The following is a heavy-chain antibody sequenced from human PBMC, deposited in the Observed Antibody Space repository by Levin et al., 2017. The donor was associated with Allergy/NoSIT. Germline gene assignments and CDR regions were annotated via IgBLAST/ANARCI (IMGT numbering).Heavy chain of an antibody. J-gene: IGHJ4*02. Sequence: PGGSLRLSCAASGFTFSSYEMNWVRQAPGKGLEWVSYISSSGSTIYYADSVKGRFTISRDNAKNSLYLQMNSLRAEDTAVYYCARNRFPTHSYGSLSCYWGQGTLVTVSS. CDR2: ISSSGSTI. V-gene: IGHV3-48*03. CDR3: ARNRFPTHSYGSLSCY. D-gene: IGHD5-18*01. CDR1: GFTFSSYE.